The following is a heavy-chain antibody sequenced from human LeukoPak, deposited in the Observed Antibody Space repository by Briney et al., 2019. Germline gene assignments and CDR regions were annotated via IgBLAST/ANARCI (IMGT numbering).Heavy chain of an antibody. V-gene: IGHV4-61*02. CDR1: GGSISSGSYY. D-gene: IGHD3-10*01. Sequence: SETLSLTCTVSGGSISSGSYYWSWIRQPAGKGLEWTGRIYTSGSTNYNPSLKSRVTISVDTSKNQFSLRLSSVTAADTAVYYCARDPGGSGPNYDSWGQGTLVTVSS. CDR2: IYTSGST. J-gene: IGHJ4*02. CDR3: ARDPGGSGPNYDS.